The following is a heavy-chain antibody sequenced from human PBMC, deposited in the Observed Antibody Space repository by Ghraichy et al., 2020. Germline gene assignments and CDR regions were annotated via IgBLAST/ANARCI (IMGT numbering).Heavy chain of an antibody. CDR1: GFAFRDYY. J-gene: IGHJ4*02. V-gene: IGHV3-11*06. Sequence: GGSLRLSCEAAGFAFRDYYMTWIRQAPGKGLEWISYISDTGAYTNYADSVKGRFTMSRDSAKNSLSLQMNSLRDEDTAVYFCAREIAPSGIRKRGFDYWGQGTLVTVSS. CDR2: ISDTGAYT. D-gene: IGHD5-12*01. CDR3: AREIAPSGIRKRGFDY.